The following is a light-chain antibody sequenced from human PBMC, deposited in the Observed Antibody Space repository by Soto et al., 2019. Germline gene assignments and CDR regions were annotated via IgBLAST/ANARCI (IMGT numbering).Light chain of an antibody. CDR3: AAWDGSLNGWV. CDR1: SSNIGSDI. CDR2: SNN. J-gene: IGLJ3*02. V-gene: IGLV1-44*01. Sequence: QAVVTQPPSASGTPGQRVTISCSGSSSNIGSDILNWYQQLPGMAPKLLIYSNNQRPSGVPDRFSGSKSGTSASLAISGLQSEDEADYYCAAWDGSLNGWVFGGGTKLTVL.